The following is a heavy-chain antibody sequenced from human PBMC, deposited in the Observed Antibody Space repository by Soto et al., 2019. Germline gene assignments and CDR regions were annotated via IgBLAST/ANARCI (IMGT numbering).Heavy chain of an antibody. CDR3: VRETQIVMVVVPTPGSPGAFDM. CDR2: VSHDGLNK. J-gene: IGHJ3*02. Sequence: QMQLVESGGGVVQPGRSLRLSCAASGFSFRNYNLHWVRQAPGKGLEWVAVVSHDGLNKHYAESVKGRLSISRDSSRDTIYLQMNSLRPEDTAVYYCVRETQIVMVVVPTPGSPGAFDMWGQGTMVTVSS. D-gene: IGHD2-15*01. V-gene: IGHV3-30-3*01. CDR1: GFSFRNYN.